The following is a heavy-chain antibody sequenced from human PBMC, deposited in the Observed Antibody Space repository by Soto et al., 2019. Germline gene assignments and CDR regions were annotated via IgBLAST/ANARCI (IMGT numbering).Heavy chain of an antibody. CDR3: AKYYGSARPHSMDV. CDR2: ISNDGSNK. J-gene: IGHJ6*02. D-gene: IGHD3-10*01. V-gene: IGHV3-30*18. CDR1: GFTFSTDG. Sequence: QVQLVESGGGVVQPGRSRRLSCAASGFTFSTDGMHWVRQAPGKVLEWMAIISNDGSNKHYSDSVKGRFTISRDNSKNTLYLQMNSLRAGEKAVYYCAKYYGSARPHSMDVWGQAPRVTASS.